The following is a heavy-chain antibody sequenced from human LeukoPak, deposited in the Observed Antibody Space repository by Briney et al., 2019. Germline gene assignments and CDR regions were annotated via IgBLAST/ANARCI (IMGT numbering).Heavy chain of an antibody. D-gene: IGHD5/OR15-5a*01. CDR1: GYNFISYG. CDR2: ISTHTGNT. J-gene: IGHJ3*02. Sequence: GASVKVSCKASGYNFISYGINWVRQAPGQGLEWMGWISTHTGNTNYAQNLQGRVTMTTDTSTSTAYMELRSLRSDDTAVYYCAREDMSHDALEIWGQGTMVTVSS. CDR3: AREDMSHDALEI. V-gene: IGHV1-18*01.